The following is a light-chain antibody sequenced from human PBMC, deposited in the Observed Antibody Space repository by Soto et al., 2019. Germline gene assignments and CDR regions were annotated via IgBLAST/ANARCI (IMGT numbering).Light chain of an antibody. CDR1: SSDVGGYNY. V-gene: IGLV2-14*01. Sequence: QSVLTQPASMSGSPGQSITISCTGTSSDVGGYNYVSWYQQHPGKAPKLMIYEVSHRPSGVSDRFSGSKSGNTASLTISGLQAEDEADYYCLLYYGGTQLWVFGGGTKLTVL. CDR2: EVS. J-gene: IGLJ3*02. CDR3: LLYYGGTQLWV.